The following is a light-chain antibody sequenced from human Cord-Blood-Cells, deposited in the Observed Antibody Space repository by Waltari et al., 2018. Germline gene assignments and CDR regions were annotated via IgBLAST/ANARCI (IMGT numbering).Light chain of an antibody. J-gene: IGLJ2*01. CDR3: SSYTSSSTLVV. CDR2: DVS. V-gene: IGLV2-14*01. CDR1: LRHVGGYNH. Sequence: QSALTHPASVSGAPGQSITISCTGTLRHVGGYNHVSSYQQHPDKAPKLMIYDVSNRPSGVSNRFSGSKSGNTASLTISGLQAEDEADYYCSSYTSSSTLVVFGGGTKLTVL.